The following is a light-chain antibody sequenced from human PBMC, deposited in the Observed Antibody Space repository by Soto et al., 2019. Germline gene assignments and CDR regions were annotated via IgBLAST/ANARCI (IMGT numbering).Light chain of an antibody. V-gene: IGKV3-11*01. CDR3: QQRSNWPLGA. CDR1: QSVSSY. J-gene: IGKJ2*01. Sequence: EIVLTQSPATLSLSPGERATLSCRASQSVSSYLAWYQQKPGQAPRLLIYDASNRATGIPARFSGSGSGTDFTLTISSLEPEDFAVYYCQQRSNWPLGAFGQGTKLDIK. CDR2: DAS.